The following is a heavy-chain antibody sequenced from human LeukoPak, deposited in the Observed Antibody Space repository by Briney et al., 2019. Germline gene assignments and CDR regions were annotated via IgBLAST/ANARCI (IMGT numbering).Heavy chain of an antibody. J-gene: IGHJ4*02. CDR2: ISYDGSNK. Sequence: GRSLRLSCAASGFTFSSYGMHWVRQAPGKGLEWVAVISYDGSNKYYADSVKGRFTISRDNSKNTLYLQMNSLRAEDTAVYYCAKDSGYCSGGSCYESDYWGQGTLVTVSS. CDR1: GFTFSSYG. V-gene: IGHV3-30*18. CDR3: AKDSGYCSGGSCYESDY. D-gene: IGHD2-15*01.